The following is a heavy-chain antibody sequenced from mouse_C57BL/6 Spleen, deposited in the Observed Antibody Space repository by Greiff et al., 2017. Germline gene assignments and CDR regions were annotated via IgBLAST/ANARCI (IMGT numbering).Heavy chain of an antibody. J-gene: IGHJ2*01. Sequence: VQLKESGPVLVKPGASVKMSCKASGYTFTDYYMNWVKQSHGKSLEWIGVINPYNGGTSYNQKFKGKATLTVDKSSSTAYMELNSLTSEDSAVYYCARAAQATLDYWGQGTTLTVSS. CDR3: ARAAQATLDY. D-gene: IGHD3-2*02. CDR1: GYTFTDYY. V-gene: IGHV1-19*01. CDR2: INPYNGGT.